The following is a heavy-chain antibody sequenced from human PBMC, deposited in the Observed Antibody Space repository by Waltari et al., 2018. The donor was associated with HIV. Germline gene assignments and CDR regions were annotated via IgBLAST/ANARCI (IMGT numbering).Heavy chain of an antibody. CDR2: IYPSGST. CDR1: GGSISSYY. V-gene: IGHV4-4*07. Sequence: QVQLQESGPGLVKPSETLSLTCTVSGGSISSYYWSWIRQPAGKGLEWIGRIYPSGSTNYNPSIKTRVTMSVDTAKNQFSLKLSSVTAADTAAYYCARGCGGDCYSLENALDIWGQGTMVTVSS. D-gene: IGHD2-21*02. J-gene: IGHJ3*02. CDR3: ARGCGGDCYSLENALDI.